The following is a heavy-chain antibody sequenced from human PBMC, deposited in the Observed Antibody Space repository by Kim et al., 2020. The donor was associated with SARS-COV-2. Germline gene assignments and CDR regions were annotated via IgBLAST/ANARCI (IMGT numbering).Heavy chain of an antibody. V-gene: IGHV3-13*01. CDR3: ARGDYIGVTMVRGVITPTRYYYYMDV. D-gene: IGHD3-10*01. Sequence: GGSLRLSCAASGFTFSSYDMHWVRQATGKGLEWVSAIGTAGDTYYPGSVKGRFTISRENAKNSLYLQMNGLRAGDTAVYYCARGDYIGVTMVRGVITPTRYYYYMDVWGKGTTVTVSS. CDR1: GFTFSSYD. J-gene: IGHJ6*03. CDR2: IGTAGDT.